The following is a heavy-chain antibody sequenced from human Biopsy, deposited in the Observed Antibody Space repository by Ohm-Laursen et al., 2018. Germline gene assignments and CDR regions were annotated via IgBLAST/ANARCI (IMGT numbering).Heavy chain of an antibody. CDR3: GNEVHGRDY. Sequence: SDTLSLTCTVSGGFISSSSYYWGWIRQPPGKGLEWIGSISYTGSTHDNPSLTSRVTISVDTSKNQFSLKLYSLTAADTAVYLCGNEVHGRDYWGLGAQVTVSS. D-gene: IGHD2-15*01. V-gene: IGHV4-39*01. J-gene: IGHJ4*02. CDR1: GGFISSSSYY. CDR2: ISYTGST.